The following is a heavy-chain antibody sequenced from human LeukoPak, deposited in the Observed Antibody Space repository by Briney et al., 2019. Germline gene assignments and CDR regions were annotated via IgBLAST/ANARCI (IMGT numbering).Heavy chain of an antibody. D-gene: IGHD5-24*01. Sequence: GGSLRLSCAASGFTFDDYAMHWVRQAPGKGLEWVSGISWNSGSIGYADSVKGRFTISRDNAKNSLYLQMNSLRAEDTALYYCAKDTGSGDGYDYFDYWGQGTLVTVSS. CDR1: GFTFDDYA. CDR3: AKDTGSGDGYDYFDY. V-gene: IGHV3-9*01. CDR2: ISWNSGSI. J-gene: IGHJ4*02.